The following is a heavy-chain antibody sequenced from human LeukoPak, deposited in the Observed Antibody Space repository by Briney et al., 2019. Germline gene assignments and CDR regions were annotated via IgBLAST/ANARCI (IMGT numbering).Heavy chain of an antibody. Sequence: SVKVSCKASGGTFSSYAISWVRQAPGQGLEWMGGIIPIFGTANYAQKFQGRVTITADESTSTAYMELSSLRSEDTAVYYCARCRGSYDAFDIWGQGTMVTVSS. D-gene: IGHD1-26*01. CDR2: IIPIFGTA. CDR1: GGTFSSYA. V-gene: IGHV1-69*01. CDR3: ARCRGSYDAFDI. J-gene: IGHJ3*02.